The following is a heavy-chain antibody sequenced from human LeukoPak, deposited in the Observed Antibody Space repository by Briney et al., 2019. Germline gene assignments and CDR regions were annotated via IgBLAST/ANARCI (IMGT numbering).Heavy chain of an antibody. J-gene: IGHJ3*02. CDR1: GFTFNSYS. CDR3: GTFITVVTYGAFDI. CDR2: ISNDGSEQ. V-gene: IGHV3-7*05. D-gene: IGHD4-23*01. Sequence: PGGSLRLSCAASGFTFNSYSMRWVRQAPGKGLEWVANISNDGSEQYYVDSMKGRFTISRDNAKTTLYLQMNSLRGDDTAVYYCGTFITVVTYGAFDIWGQGTMVTVSS.